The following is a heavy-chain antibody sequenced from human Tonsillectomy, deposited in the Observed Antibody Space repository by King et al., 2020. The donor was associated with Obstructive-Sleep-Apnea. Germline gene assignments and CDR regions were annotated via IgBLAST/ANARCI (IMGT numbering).Heavy chain of an antibody. D-gene: IGHD3-9*01. J-gene: IGHJ5*02. CDR2: ISSSSSTI. V-gene: IGHV3-48*04. CDR1: GFTFSSYS. CDR3: ARDPLTGFGGNWFDP. Sequence: VQLVESGGGLVQPGGSLRLSCAASGFTFSSYSMNWVRQAPGKGLEWVSYISSSSSTIYYADSVKGRFTISRDNAKNSLYLQMNSLRAEDTAVYYCARDPLTGFGGNWFDPWGQGTLVTVSS.